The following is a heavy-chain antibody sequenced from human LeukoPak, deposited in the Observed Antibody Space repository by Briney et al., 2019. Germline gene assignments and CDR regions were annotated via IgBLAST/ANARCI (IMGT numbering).Heavy chain of an antibody. V-gene: IGHV1-2*02. CDR3: ARDVGVYCSSTSCSDY. Sequence: ASVKVSCKASGYTFTGYYMHWVRHAPGQGLEWMGWINPNSGGTNYAQKFQGRVTMTRDTSISTAYMELSRLRSDDTAVYYCARDVGVYCSSTSCSDYWGQGTLVTVSS. D-gene: IGHD2-2*01. CDR1: GYTFTGYY. CDR2: INPNSGGT. J-gene: IGHJ4*02.